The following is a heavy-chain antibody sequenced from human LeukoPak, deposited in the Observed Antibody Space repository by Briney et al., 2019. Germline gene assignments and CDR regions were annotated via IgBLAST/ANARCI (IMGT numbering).Heavy chain of an antibody. Sequence: GASVKVSCKASGYTFTGYYMHWVRQAPGQGLEWMGWINPNSGGTNYAQKFQGRVTMTRDTSISTAYMELSRLRSDDTAVYYCAREYIVVVPAAIAGYYYGMDVWGQGTTVTVSS. J-gene: IGHJ6*02. V-gene: IGHV1-2*02. CDR2: INPNSGGT. CDR1: GYTFTGYY. CDR3: AREYIVVVPAAIAGYYYGMDV. D-gene: IGHD2-2*01.